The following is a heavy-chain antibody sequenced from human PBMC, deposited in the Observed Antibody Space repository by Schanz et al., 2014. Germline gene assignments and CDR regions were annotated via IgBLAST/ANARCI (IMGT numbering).Heavy chain of an antibody. CDR2: ISSGGTTT. CDR1: GFIFSDYY. CDR3: AKSQGSSFDS. V-gene: IGHV3-11*01. J-gene: IGHJ4*02. Sequence: QVQLVESGGGLVKPGGSLRLSCAASGFIFSDYYMAWIRQAPGKGPEYVSYISSGGTTTYHSDSVKGRFTISRDSAKSSLYLQMNSLRVEDTAVYYCAKSQGSSFDSWGQGTLVTVSS. D-gene: IGHD2-15*01.